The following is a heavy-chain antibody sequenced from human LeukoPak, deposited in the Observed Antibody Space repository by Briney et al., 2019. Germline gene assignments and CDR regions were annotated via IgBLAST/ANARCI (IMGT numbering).Heavy chain of an antibody. CDR2: IYYSGST. D-gene: IGHD4-11*01. J-gene: IGHJ6*03. Sequence: SQTLSLTCTVSGGSISSGDYYWSWIRQPPGKGLEWIGYIYYSGSTYYSPSLKSRVNISVDTSKNQFSLKLSSVTAADTAVYYCARDRLQDYYYYYYMDVWGKGTTVTVSS. CDR3: ARDRLQDYYYYYYMDV. CDR1: GGSISSGDYY. V-gene: IGHV4-30-4*08.